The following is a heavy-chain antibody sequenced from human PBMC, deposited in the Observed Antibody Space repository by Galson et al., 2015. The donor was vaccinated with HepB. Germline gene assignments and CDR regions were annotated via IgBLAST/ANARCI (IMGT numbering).Heavy chain of an antibody. D-gene: IGHD6-19*01. V-gene: IGHV7-4-1*02. CDR2: INTNTGNP. Sequence: SVKVSCKASGYTFTSYAMNWVRQAPGQGLEWMGWINTNTGNPTYAQGFTGRFVFSLDTSVSTAYLQISSLKAEDTAVYYCARDFGNSLWLVRDKAAFDIWGQGTMVTVSS. CDR3: ARDFGNSLWLVRDKAAFDI. J-gene: IGHJ3*02. CDR1: GYTFTSYA.